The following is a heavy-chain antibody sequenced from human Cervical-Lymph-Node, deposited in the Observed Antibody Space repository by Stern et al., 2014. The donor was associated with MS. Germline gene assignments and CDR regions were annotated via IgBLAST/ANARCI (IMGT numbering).Heavy chain of an antibody. J-gene: IGHJ4*02. D-gene: IGHD3-16*01. V-gene: IGHV3-30*04. Sequence: DQLVESGGGVVQPGRSLRLSCAASGFTFNHYGMHWVREAQGKGMEWVAILSYDVKNSSYSDSMKCRFNVSRDNSKNTLFLQMSGLTSGDTGVYYCARGGSLDYWGQGALVTVSS. CDR1: GFTFNHYG. CDR2: LSYDVKNS. CDR3: ARGGSLDY.